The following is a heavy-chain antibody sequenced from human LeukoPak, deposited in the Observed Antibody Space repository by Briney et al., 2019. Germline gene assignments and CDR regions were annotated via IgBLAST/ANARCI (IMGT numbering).Heavy chain of an antibody. CDR3: ATHRRSGSGGSENAFEI. CDR2: IYDSGTT. CDR1: GITFSRYA. D-gene: IGHD5-12*01. J-gene: IGHJ3*02. Sequence: GSLRLSCAASGITFSRYAMSWVRQAPGKGLEWIGNIYDSGTTHYNPSLKSRVTISGDTSKNQFSLKLNSVTAADTAIYYCATHRRSGSGGSENAFEIWGQGTMVTVSS. V-gene: IGHV4-39*01.